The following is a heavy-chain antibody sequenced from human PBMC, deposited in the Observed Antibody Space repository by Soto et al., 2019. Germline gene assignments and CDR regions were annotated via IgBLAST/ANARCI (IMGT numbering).Heavy chain of an antibody. CDR1: GGSISSYY. D-gene: IGHD3-3*01. V-gene: IGHV4-59*01. Sequence: PSETLSLTCTVSGGSISSYYWSWIRQPPGKGLEWIGYIYYSGSTNYNPSLKSRVTISVDTSKNQFSLKLSSVTAADTAVYYCARDRQRHYYDFWSGYYNYYGMDVWGQGTTVTVSS. J-gene: IGHJ6*02. CDR2: IYYSGST. CDR3: ARDRQRHYYDFWSGYYNYYGMDV.